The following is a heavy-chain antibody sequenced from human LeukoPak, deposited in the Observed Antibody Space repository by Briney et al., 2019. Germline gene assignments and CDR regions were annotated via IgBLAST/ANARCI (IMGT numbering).Heavy chain of an antibody. CDR2: IYSSGSI. Sequence: SETLSLTCTVSGDSITSGSNYWSWIRQPAGKGLEWIGRIYSSGSINYNPSLKSRVTISVDTSKNQFSLQLSSVTAADTAVYYCVRSAPWTDCSSTSCYVDYWGQGTLVTVSS. J-gene: IGHJ4*02. CDR3: VRSAPWTDCSSTSCYVDY. D-gene: IGHD2-2*01. V-gene: IGHV4-61*02. CDR1: GDSITSGSNY.